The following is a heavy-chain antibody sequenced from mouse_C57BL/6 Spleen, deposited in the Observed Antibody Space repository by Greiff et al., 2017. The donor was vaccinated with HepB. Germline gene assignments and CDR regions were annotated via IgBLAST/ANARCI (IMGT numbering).Heavy chain of an antibody. J-gene: IGHJ1*03. CDR1: GYTFTSYW. V-gene: IGHV1-69*01. CDR3: ARKINYYGSSYWYFDV. Sequence: VQLQQSGAELVMPGASVKLSCKASGYTFTSYWMHWVKQRPGQGLEWIGEIDPSDSYTNYNQKFKGKSTLTVDKSSSTAYMQLSSLTSEDSAVYYCARKINYYGSSYWYFDVWGTGTTVTVSS. CDR2: IDPSDSYT. D-gene: IGHD1-1*01.